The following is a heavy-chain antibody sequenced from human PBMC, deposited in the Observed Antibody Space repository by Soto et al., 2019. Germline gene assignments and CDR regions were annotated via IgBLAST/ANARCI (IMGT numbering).Heavy chain of an antibody. Sequence: EVQLVESGGGLVQPGGSLRLSCAASGFTFRSYWMHWVRQAPGKGLVCVARVKSDEGYTAYADSVKGRFSISRDNANNRLYLQMNSLRVEDTAVDSCAREGSSLFWGQGTPVTVS. V-gene: IGHV3-74*01. CDR3: AREGSSLF. J-gene: IGHJ4*02. CDR1: GFTFRSYW. CDR2: VKSDEGYT.